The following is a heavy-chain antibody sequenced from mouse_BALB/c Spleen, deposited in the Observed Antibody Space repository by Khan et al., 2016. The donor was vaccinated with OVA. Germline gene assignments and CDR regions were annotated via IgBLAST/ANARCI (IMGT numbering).Heavy chain of an antibody. J-gene: IGHJ3*01. D-gene: IGHD2-1*01. V-gene: IGHV1S81*02. Sequence: QVQLQQSGAELVKPGASVRLSCKASGYSFTSYYLYWVKQRPGQGLEWIGDINPSNGGTNSNEKFKIKATLTVDKSSSTAYMQLSSLTSEVSAVYYCTRSGYGTFAYWGRGTLVTVSA. CDR2: INPSNGGT. CDR1: GYSFTSYY. CDR3: TRSGYGTFAY.